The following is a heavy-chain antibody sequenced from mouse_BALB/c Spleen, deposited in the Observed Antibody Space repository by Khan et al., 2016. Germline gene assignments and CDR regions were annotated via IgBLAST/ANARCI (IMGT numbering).Heavy chain of an antibody. V-gene: IGHV4-1*02. CDR3: ARLYYYGCVAY. J-gene: IGHJ2*01. CDR1: GFDFSRYW. Sequence: EVKLLESGGGLVQPGRSLKLSCAASGFDFSRYWMTWVRQAPGKGLEWIGEINPDSSTVNYTQSLKAKFFISRDNAKNTLYLQMSKVRSEDTALYYCARLYYYGCVAYWGQGTTLSGSS. CDR2: INPDSSTV. D-gene: IGHD1-1*01.